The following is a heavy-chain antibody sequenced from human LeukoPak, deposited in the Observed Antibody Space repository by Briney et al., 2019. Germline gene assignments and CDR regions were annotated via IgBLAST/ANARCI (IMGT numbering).Heavy chain of an antibody. D-gene: IGHD1-26*01. CDR3: ARSAGATLVGY. Sequence: PSETLSLTCTVSGGSISSYYWSWIRQPPGKGLEWIGYIYYSGSTNYNPSLKSRVTISVDTSKNQFSLKLSSVTAADTAVYYCARSAGATLVGYWGQGTLVTVSS. CDR1: GGSISSYY. V-gene: IGHV4-59*01. J-gene: IGHJ4*02. CDR2: IYYSGST.